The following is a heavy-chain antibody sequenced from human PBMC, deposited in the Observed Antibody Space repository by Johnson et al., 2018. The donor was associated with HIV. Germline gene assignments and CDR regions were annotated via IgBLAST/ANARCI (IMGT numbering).Heavy chain of an antibody. D-gene: IGHD4-17*01. V-gene: IGHV3-23*04. CDR1: GFTFSSYA. J-gene: IGHJ3*02. CDR3: AKGADYADYEGAFDI. Sequence: VQLVESGGGLVQPGGSLRLSCAASGFTFSSYAMRWVRQAPGKGLEWVSGISDSGGSSYYADSVKGRFTISRDNSKNTLYLQMNSLRVEDTAVYYCAKGADYADYEGAFDIWGQGTMVTVSS. CDR2: ISDSGGSS.